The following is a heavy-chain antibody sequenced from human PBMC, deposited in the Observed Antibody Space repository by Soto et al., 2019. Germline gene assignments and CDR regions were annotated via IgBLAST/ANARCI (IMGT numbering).Heavy chain of an antibody. Sequence: EVQLVESGGGLVQPGGSLRLSCAASGFTFSTYSMNWVRQAPGKGLEWVSFISSTGSAIFYTDSVKGRFTISRDNAKNSLFLQVKSGRAEDTAVYYCARDVDGVWGQGTTVTVSS. J-gene: IGHJ6*02. CDR3: ARDVDGV. CDR1: GFTFSTYS. CDR2: ISSTGSAI. V-gene: IGHV3-48*01.